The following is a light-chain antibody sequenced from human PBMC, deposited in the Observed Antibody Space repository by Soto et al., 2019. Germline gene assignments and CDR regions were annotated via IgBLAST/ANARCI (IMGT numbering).Light chain of an antibody. J-gene: IGLJ1*01. V-gene: IGLV2-18*02. CDR3: SSYTPSSTYV. CDR1: SSDVGSSNG. CDR2: DVI. Sequence: QSALTQPPSVSGSPGQSVTISCTGTSSDVGSSNGVSWYQQPPGTAPKLMIYDVINRPSGVPDRFSGSKSGNTASLTSSGLQAEDEDDYYCSSYTPSSTYVFGTGTKVTVL.